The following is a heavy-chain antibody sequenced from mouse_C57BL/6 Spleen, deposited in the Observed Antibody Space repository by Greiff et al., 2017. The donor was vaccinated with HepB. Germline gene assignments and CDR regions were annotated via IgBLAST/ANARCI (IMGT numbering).Heavy chain of an antibody. Sequence: DVQLVESGPGLVKPSQSLSLTCSVTGYSITSGYYWNWIRQFPGNKLEWMGYISYDGSNNYNPSLKNRISITRDTSKNQFFLKLNSVTTEDTATYYCAREDDYGSSTGYFDVWGTGTTVTVSS. CDR3: AREDDYGSSTGYFDV. J-gene: IGHJ1*03. CDR2: ISYDGSN. V-gene: IGHV3-6*01. D-gene: IGHD1-1*01. CDR1: GYSITSGYY.